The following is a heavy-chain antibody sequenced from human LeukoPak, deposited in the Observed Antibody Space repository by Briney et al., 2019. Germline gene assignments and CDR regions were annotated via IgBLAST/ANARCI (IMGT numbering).Heavy chain of an antibody. V-gene: IGHV3-74*01. CDR2: NDSDGSDT. Sequence: PGGSLRLSCAASGYTFSSYWMHWVRQAPGKGLVWVSRNDSDGSDTIYADSVKGRFTTSRDNAKNTLYLQMNSLRDEDTAVFYCARGGRDHAFDIWGPGTMVTVSS. CDR1: GYTFSSYW. D-gene: IGHD2-21*02. J-gene: IGHJ3*02. CDR3: ARGGRDHAFDI.